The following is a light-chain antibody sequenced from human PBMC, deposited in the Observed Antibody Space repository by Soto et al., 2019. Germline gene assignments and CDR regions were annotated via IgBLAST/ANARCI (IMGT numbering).Light chain of an antibody. J-gene: IGKJ5*01. CDR2: GAS. V-gene: IGKV3-20*01. Sequence: EVALSLSPATLSLSPWERATLSCRASQSVSSYLAWYQQKPGQAPRLLIYGASSRATGIPDRFSGSGSGTDFTLTISRLQPEDFAVYYCQQYGSSPITFGQGTRLEI. CDR3: QQYGSSPIT. CDR1: QSVSSY.